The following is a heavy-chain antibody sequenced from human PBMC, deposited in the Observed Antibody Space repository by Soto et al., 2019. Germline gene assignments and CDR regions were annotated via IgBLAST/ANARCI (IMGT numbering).Heavy chain of an antibody. CDR2: VYWDDDK. CDR3: AHSRRRASCHGGNCYHFDS. V-gene: IGHV2-5*02. Sequence: QITLRESGPSLVRPTQTLTLTCSCSGFSVSADAVGVGWFRQPPGKAPEWLAIVYWDDDKRYSPSLKSRLTITKDTSRNHVFLTMTDVDPEDTATYFCAHSRRRASCHGGNCYHFDSWGQGTLVTVSS. D-gene: IGHD2-21*01. J-gene: IGHJ4*02. CDR1: GFSVSADAVG.